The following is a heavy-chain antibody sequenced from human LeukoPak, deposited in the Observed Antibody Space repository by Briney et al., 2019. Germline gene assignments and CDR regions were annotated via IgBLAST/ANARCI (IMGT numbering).Heavy chain of an antibody. V-gene: IGHV1-69*01. CDR3: ARDLTVVTPSYWFDP. Sequence: SVKVSCKASGGTFISYAISWVRQAPGQGLEWMRGIIPIFGTANYAQKFQGRVTITADESTSTAYMELSSLRSEDTAVYYCARDLTVVTPSYWFDPWGQGTLVTVSS. CDR1: GGTFISYA. CDR2: IIPIFGTA. D-gene: IGHD4-23*01. J-gene: IGHJ5*02.